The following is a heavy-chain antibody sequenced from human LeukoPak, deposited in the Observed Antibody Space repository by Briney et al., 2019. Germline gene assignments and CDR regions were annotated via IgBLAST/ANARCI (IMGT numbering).Heavy chain of an antibody. Sequence: PSETLSLTCTVSGGSIRNYYWSWIRQPPGKGLESIGYIYYSGSTNYNPSLKSRVTISVDMSKNQFSLELNSVTAADTAVYYCARGRFELPFWGQGTLVTVSS. D-gene: IGHD2-15*01. CDR1: GGSIRNYY. CDR3: ARGRFELPF. V-gene: IGHV4-59*01. J-gene: IGHJ4*02. CDR2: IYYSGST.